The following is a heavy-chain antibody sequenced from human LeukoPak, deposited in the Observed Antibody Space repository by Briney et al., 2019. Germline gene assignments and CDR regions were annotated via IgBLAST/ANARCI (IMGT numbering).Heavy chain of an antibody. CDR3: ARDKLRFYYFDY. V-gene: IGHV4-31*03. CDR2: IYYSGST. CDR1: GGSITGGTYY. D-gene: IGHD3-3*01. J-gene: IGHJ4*02. Sequence: SETLSLTCTVSGGSITGGTYYRSWIRRHPGKGLEWIGYIYYSGSTYYNPSLKSRVTISVDTSKNQFSLRLSSVTAADTAVYYCARDKLRFYYFDYWGQGTLVTVSS.